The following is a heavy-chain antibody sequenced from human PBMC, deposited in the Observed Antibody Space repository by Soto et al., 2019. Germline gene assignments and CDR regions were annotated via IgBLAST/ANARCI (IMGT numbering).Heavy chain of an antibody. Sequence: SVKVSCKASGGTFSSYAISWVRQAPGQGLEWMGGIIPIFGTANYAQKFQGRVTITADESTSTAYMELSSRRSEDTAVYYCARDLDYYDSSGYYSGYYYGMDVWGQGTTVTVSS. CDR2: IIPIFGTA. V-gene: IGHV1-69*13. D-gene: IGHD3-22*01. CDR1: GGTFSSYA. J-gene: IGHJ6*02. CDR3: ARDLDYYDSSGYYSGYYYGMDV.